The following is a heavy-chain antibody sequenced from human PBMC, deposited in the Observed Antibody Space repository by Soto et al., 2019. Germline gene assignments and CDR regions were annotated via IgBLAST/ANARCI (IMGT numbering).Heavy chain of an antibody. CDR3: AGAYNIDAFDI. J-gene: IGHJ3*02. V-gene: IGHV4-30-2*01. D-gene: IGHD1-1*01. Sequence: SETLSLTCAVSGGSISSGGHTWSWVRQPPGKGLEWIGNIYQSGGTHYNPSLKSRVTISVDRSMNQFSLNLSSVTAADTAVYYCAGAYNIDAFDIWGPGTMVTISS. CDR1: GGSISSGGHT. CDR2: IYQSGGT.